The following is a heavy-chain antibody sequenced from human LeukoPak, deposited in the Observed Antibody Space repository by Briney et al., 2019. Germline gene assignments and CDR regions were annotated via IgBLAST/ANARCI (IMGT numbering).Heavy chain of an antibody. V-gene: IGHV4-39*07. CDR1: GGSISSSSYY. Sequence: PSETPSLTCTVSGGSISSSSYYWGWIRQPPGKGLEWIGIIYYSGSTYYNPSLKSRVTISVDTSKNQFSLKLSSVTAADTAVYYCVWVVVVAAARGAFDIWGQGTMVTVSS. CDR3: VWVVVVAAARGAFDI. CDR2: IYYSGST. J-gene: IGHJ3*02. D-gene: IGHD2-15*01.